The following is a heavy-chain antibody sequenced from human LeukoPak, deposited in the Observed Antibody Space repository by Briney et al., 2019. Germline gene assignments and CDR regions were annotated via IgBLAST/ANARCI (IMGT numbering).Heavy chain of an antibody. V-gene: IGHV3-30*03. J-gene: IGHJ4*02. D-gene: IGHD3-22*01. Sequence: TGGSLRLSCAASGFSFSNFGMHWVRQAPGKGLEWVAVISYDGSNKYFAASVKGRFTISRDNSKNTLYLQMNSLRAEDTAVYYCATQDGYDNSGHYGYWGQGTLVTVSS. CDR1: GFSFSNFG. CDR3: ATQDGYDNSGHYGY. CDR2: ISYDGSNK.